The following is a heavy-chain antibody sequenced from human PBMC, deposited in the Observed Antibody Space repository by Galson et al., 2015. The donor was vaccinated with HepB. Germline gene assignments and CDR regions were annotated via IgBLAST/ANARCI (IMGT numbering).Heavy chain of an antibody. Sequence: SLRLSCAASGFTFSTYAMHWVRQAPGKGLEWVALISHDGNEKYYADSVKGRFTFSRDNSQNTLYLQMNSLRPEDTAVFYCARDGGIGSWSWRDPRNYYYYMDVWGKGTAVTVSS. CDR2: ISHDGNEK. CDR3: ARDGGIGSWSWRDPRNYYYYMDV. J-gene: IGHJ6*03. V-gene: IGHV3-30-3*01. D-gene: IGHD6-13*01. CDR1: GFTFSTYA.